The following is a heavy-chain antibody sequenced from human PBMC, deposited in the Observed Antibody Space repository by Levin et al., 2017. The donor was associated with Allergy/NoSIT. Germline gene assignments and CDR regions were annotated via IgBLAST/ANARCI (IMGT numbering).Heavy chain of an antibody. CDR1: GFTFSSYW. CDR3: ARAQGTPLRFLEWLRGVDYFDY. D-gene: IGHD3-3*01. CDR2: IKQDGSEK. J-gene: IGHJ4*02. V-gene: IGHV3-7*01. Sequence: PGGSLRLSCAASGFTFSSYWMSWVRQAPGKGLEWVANIKQDGSEKYYVDSVKGRFTISRDNAKNSLYLQMNSLRAEDTAVFYCARAQGTPLRFLEWLRGVDYFDYWGQGTLVTVSS.